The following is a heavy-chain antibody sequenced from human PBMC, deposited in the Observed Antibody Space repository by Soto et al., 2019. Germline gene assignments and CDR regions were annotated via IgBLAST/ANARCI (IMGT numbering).Heavy chain of an antibody. CDR3: ARDDSSGYYYSLPLDY. D-gene: IGHD3-22*01. CDR2: IWYDGSNK. V-gene: IGHV3-33*01. CDR1: GFTFSSYG. J-gene: IGHJ4*02. Sequence: QAQLVESGGGVVQPGRSLRLSCAASGFTFSSYGMHWVRQAPGKGLEWVAVIWYDGSNKYYADSVKGRFTISRDNSKNTLYLQMNGLRAEDPAVYYCARDDSSGYYYSLPLDYGGQGTLVTVSS.